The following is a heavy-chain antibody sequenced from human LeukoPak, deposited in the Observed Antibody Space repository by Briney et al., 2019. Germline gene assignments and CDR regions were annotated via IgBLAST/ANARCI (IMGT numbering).Heavy chain of an antibody. CDR3: ARSRARIDYYGSGSTSWVIDY. CDR1: GGSISSGSYY. CDR2: IYTSGST. J-gene: IGHJ4*02. D-gene: IGHD3-10*01. V-gene: IGHV4-61*02. Sequence: SETLSLTCTVSGGSISSGSYYWSWIRQPAGKGLEWIGRIYTSGSTNYNPSLKSRVTISVDTSKNQFSLKQSSVTAADTAVYYCARSRARIDYYGSGSTSWVIDYWGQGTLVTVSS.